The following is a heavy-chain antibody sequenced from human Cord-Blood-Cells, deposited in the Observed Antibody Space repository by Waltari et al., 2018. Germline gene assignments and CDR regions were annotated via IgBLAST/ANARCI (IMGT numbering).Heavy chain of an antibody. CDR1: GGAFSSYA. CDR2: SIRVFGTA. Sequence: QVQLVQSGAEVKKPGSSVKVSCKASGGAFSSYAISWVRQAPGHGLEWMGVSIRVFGTANYAQKVQGRVTITADESTRTAYMELSSLRSEDTAVYYCANLPFGGSYYYVDYWGQGTLVTVSS. V-gene: IGHV1-69*01. CDR3: ANLPFGGSYYYVDY. J-gene: IGHJ4*02. D-gene: IGHD1-26*01.